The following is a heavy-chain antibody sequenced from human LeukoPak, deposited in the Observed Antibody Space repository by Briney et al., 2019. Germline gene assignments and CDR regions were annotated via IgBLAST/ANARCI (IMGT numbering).Heavy chain of an antibody. CDR1: GGSISSGGYY. J-gene: IGHJ3*02. CDR3: ARHLGSSWYWAGGFDI. D-gene: IGHD6-13*01. V-gene: IGHV4-31*03. Sequence: PTQTLSLTCTVSGGSISSGGYYWSWIRQHPGKGLEWIGYIYYSGSTNYNPSLKSRVTISVDTSKNQFSLKLSSVTAADTAVYYCARHLGSSWYWAGGFDIWGQGTMVTVSS. CDR2: IYYSGST.